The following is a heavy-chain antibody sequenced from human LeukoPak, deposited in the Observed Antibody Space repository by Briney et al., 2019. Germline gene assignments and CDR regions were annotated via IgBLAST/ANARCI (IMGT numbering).Heavy chain of an antibody. J-gene: IGHJ4*02. D-gene: IGHD4-23*01. CDR1: GGSISSGSYY. CDR3: ARHSTTSLRWYAYYFDY. Sequence: SETLSLTCTVSGGSISSGSYYWSWIRQPAGKGLEWIGRIYTSGSTNYNPSLKSRVTISVDTSKNQFSLKLSSVTAADTAVYYCARHSTTSLRWYAYYFDYWGQGTLVTVSS. CDR2: IYTSGST. V-gene: IGHV4-61*02.